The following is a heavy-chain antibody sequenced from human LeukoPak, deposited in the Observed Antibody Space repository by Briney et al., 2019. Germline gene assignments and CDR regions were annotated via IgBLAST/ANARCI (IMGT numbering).Heavy chain of an antibody. V-gene: IGHV4-59*01. CDR2: IYYSGST. CDR3: ARPFPGGGGGSSTDY. CDR1: GGSISSYY. J-gene: IGHJ4*02. D-gene: IGHD2-15*01. Sequence: SETLSLTCTVSGGSISSYYWSWIRQPPGKGLEWIGYIYYSGSTNYNPSLKSRVTISVDTSKNQFSLKLSSVTAADTAVYYCARPFPGGGGGSSTDYWGQGTLVTVSS.